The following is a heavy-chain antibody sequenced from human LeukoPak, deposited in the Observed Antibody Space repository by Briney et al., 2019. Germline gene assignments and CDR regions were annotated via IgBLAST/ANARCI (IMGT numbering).Heavy chain of an antibody. CDR1: GLTFRRYG. CDR3: ARSNNGGWGYCDY. CDR2: IWYDGSNK. Sequence: PGGSLRLSCAASGLTFRRYGMHWVRQAPGRGLEWVAVIWYDGSNKYYADSVKGRFAISRDNSKNTLYVQMSSLRAEDTAVYYCARSNNGGWGYCDYWGQGSLVTVSS. V-gene: IGHV3-33*01. D-gene: IGHD3-16*01. J-gene: IGHJ4*02.